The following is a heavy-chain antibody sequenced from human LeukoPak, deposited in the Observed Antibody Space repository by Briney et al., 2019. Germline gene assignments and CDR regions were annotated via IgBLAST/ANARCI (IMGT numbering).Heavy chain of an antibody. CDR3: AKDMLRYERYYFDY. CDR1: GFTFDDYA. V-gene: IGHV3-9*01. D-gene: IGHD1-14*01. J-gene: IGHJ4*02. Sequence: SLRLSCAASGFTFDDYAMHWVRQAPGKGLEWVSGISWNSGSIGYADSVKGRFTISRDNAKNSLYLQMNSLRAEDTALYYCAKDMLRYERYYFDYWGQGTLVTVSS. CDR2: ISWNSGSI.